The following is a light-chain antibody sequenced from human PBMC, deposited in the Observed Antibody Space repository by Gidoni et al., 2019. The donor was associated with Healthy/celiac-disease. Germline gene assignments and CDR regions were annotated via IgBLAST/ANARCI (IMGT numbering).Light chain of an antibody. CDR3: QQYNNWHWT. Sequence: VMTPSPATLSVSPGERATLSCKASQSVSSNLPWYQQKPGQAPRLLIYGASTRATGIPARFSGSGSGTEFTLTISSLQSEDFAVYYCQQYNNWHWTFXQXTKVEIK. V-gene: IGKV3-15*01. CDR2: GAS. CDR1: QSVSSN. J-gene: IGKJ1*01.